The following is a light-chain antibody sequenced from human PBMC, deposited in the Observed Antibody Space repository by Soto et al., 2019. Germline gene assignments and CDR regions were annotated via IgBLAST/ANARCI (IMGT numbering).Light chain of an antibody. CDR1: QSITIY. J-gene: IGKJ1*01. CDR3: QQYDNLSGT. V-gene: IGKV1-33*01. CDR2: DAS. Sequence: DIQMTQSPSSLSASVGDRVTITCRASQSITIYLNWYQQKPGKAPKLLIYDASNLETGVPSRFSGSGSGTDFTFTISSLQPEDIATYYCQQYDNLSGTFGQGTKVEIK.